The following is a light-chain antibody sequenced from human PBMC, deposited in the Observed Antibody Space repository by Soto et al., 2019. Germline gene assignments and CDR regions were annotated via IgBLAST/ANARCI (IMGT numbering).Light chain of an antibody. J-gene: IGLJ1*01. CDR1: SSDVGGSNG. Sequence: ALTQPPSVSGSPGQSVAISCTGTSSDVGGSNGVSWYQQPPGTAPKLIIYDVSNRPSGVPDRFSGSKSGNTASLIISGVQAEDEGDYYCSSYTSSSTYVFGTGTKVTVL. CDR2: DVS. V-gene: IGLV2-18*02. CDR3: SSYTSSSTYV.